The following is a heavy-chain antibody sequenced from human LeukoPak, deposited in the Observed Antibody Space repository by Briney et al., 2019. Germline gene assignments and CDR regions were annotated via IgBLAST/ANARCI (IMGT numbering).Heavy chain of an antibody. Sequence: ASVKVSCKASGYTFTGYYMHWVRQAPGQGLEWMGRINPNSGGTNYAQKFQGRVTMTRDTSISTAYMELSRLRSDDMAVYYCARDPSYNDYGGNNWFDPWGQGTLVTVSS. D-gene: IGHD4-23*01. V-gene: IGHV1-2*06. CDR3: ARDPSYNDYGGNNWFDP. CDR2: INPNSGGT. CDR1: GYTFTGYY. J-gene: IGHJ5*02.